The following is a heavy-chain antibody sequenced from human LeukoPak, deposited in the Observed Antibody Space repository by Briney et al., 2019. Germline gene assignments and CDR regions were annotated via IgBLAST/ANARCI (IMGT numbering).Heavy chain of an antibody. Sequence: GGSLRLSCAASGFTFSSYGMHWVRQAPGKGLEWVAVISYDGSNKYYADSVEGRFTISRDNSKNTLYLQMNSLRAEDTAVYYCAKEALGYCSSTSCYNYGMDVWGQGTTVTVSS. V-gene: IGHV3-30*18. CDR2: ISYDGSNK. J-gene: IGHJ6*02. CDR3: AKEALGYCSSTSCYNYGMDV. D-gene: IGHD2-2*02. CDR1: GFTFSSYG.